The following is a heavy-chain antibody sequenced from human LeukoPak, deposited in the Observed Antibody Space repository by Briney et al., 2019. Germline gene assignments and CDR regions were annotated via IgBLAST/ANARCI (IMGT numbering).Heavy chain of an antibody. Sequence: SETLSLTCTVSGYSMSSGYYWGWIRQPPGKGLEWIGSIYYSGSTYYNPSLKSRVTISVDTSKNQFSLKLSSVTAADTAVYYCARRRIVATIDFWGQGTLVTVSS. CDR3: ARRRIVATIDF. J-gene: IGHJ4*02. V-gene: IGHV4-38-2*02. CDR1: GYSMSSGYY. CDR2: IYYSGST. D-gene: IGHD5-12*01.